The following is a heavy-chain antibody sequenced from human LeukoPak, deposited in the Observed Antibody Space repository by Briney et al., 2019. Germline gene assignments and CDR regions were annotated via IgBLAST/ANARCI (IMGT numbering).Heavy chain of an antibody. CDR2: MKEDGGEI. CDR1: AFTFSSYW. D-gene: IGHD4-23*01. CDR3: ARDRGYSTFDY. V-gene: IGHV3-7*01. Sequence: GESLRLSCEASAFTFSSYWMSWVRQAPGKGLEWVANMKEDGGEINYVDSVKGRFTISRDNAKNSLFLQTNSLRVEDTAVYYCARDRGYSTFDYWGQGTLVTVSS. J-gene: IGHJ4*02.